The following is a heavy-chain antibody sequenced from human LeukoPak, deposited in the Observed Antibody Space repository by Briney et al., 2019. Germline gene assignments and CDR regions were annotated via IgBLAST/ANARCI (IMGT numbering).Heavy chain of an antibody. Sequence: ASVKVSCKASGYSFNSYYMHWVRQAPGQGLEWMGWINPNSGGTNYAQKFQGRVTMTRDTSISTAYMELSRLRSDDTAVYYCARDQVGASFDYWGQGTLVTVSS. V-gene: IGHV1-2*02. D-gene: IGHD1-26*01. CDR1: GYSFNSYY. CDR3: ARDQVGASFDY. CDR2: INPNSGGT. J-gene: IGHJ4*02.